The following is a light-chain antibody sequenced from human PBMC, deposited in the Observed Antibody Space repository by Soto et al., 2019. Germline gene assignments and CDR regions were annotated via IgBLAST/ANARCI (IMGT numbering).Light chain of an antibody. Sequence: DIQMTQSPSTLSASVVDRVTITCLASQSISDSLAWYQQKPGKAPDLLISDVSKLERGVASRFSGSGSATEFTLSISSLQPDDFATYYCQHYNSYSEAFGQGTKVDIK. CDR3: QHYNSYSEA. CDR2: DVS. V-gene: IGKV1-5*01. CDR1: QSISDS. J-gene: IGKJ1*01.